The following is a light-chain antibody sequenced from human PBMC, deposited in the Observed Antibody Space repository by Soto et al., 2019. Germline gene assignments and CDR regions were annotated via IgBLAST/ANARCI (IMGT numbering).Light chain of an antibody. Sequence: EIVFTQSPATLSLSPGERATLSCRASQSVSSYLAWYQQKPGQAPRLLIYDASNRATGIPARFSGSGSGTDFTLTISSLKPEDFAVYYCQQRSNWPPLTFGQGTKVDIK. CDR2: DAS. V-gene: IGKV3-11*01. CDR1: QSVSSY. CDR3: QQRSNWPPLT. J-gene: IGKJ1*01.